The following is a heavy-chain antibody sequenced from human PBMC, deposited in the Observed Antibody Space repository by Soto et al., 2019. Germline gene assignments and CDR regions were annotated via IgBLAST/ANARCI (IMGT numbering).Heavy chain of an antibody. Sequence: QVQLQESGPGLVKPSQTLSLTCTVSGGSISSGGYYWSWIRQHPGKGLEWIGYIYYSGSTYYNPSLKSRVTISVXXSKNQFSLKLSSVTAADTAVYYCARKATVTTCFDYWGQGTLVTVSS. CDR3: ARKATVTTCFDY. D-gene: IGHD4-17*01. CDR2: IYYSGST. CDR1: GGSISSGGYY. J-gene: IGHJ4*02. V-gene: IGHV4-31*03.